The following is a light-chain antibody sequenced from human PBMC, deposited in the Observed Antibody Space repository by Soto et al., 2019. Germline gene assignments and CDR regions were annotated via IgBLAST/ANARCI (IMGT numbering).Light chain of an antibody. CDR2: EVS. CDR1: RRDGGAYNS. V-gene: IGLV2-8*01. Sequence: QSVLTQPPSASGSPGQSVTISCTGTRRDGGAYNSVSWYQQLPGKAPKLIIYEVSKRPSGVPDRFSGSKSGNTASLTVSGLQAEDEADYYCTSYAGTYSFFYVFGTGTKVTV. CDR3: TSYAGTYSFFYV. J-gene: IGLJ1*01.